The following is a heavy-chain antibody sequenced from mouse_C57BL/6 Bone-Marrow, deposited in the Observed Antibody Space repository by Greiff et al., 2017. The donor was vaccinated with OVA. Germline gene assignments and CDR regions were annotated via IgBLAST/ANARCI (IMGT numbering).Heavy chain of an antibody. CDR1: GFTFSSYG. CDR2: ISSGGSYT. Sequence: EVQRVESGGDLVKPGGSLKLSCAASGFTFSSYGMSWVRQTPDKRLEWVATISSGGSYTYYPDSVKGRFTISRDNAKNTLYLQMSSLKSEDTAMYYCARQGYDAYWGQGTTLTVSS. J-gene: IGHJ2*01. CDR3: ARQGYDAY. D-gene: IGHD2-2*01. V-gene: IGHV5-6*01.